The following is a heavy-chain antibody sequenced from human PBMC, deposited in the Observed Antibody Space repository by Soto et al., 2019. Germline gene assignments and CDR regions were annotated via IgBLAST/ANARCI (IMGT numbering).Heavy chain of an antibody. D-gene: IGHD2-2*01. CDR3: ARVYCSSTSCYEGVDYYYGMDV. J-gene: IGHJ6*02. Sequence: GESLKISCKGSGYSFTSYWISWVRQMPGKGLEWMGRIDPSDSYTNYSPSFQGHVTISADKSISTAYLQWSSLKASDTAMYYCARVYCSSTSCYEGVDYYYGMDVWGQGTTVTVSS. CDR2: IDPSDSYT. V-gene: IGHV5-10-1*01. CDR1: GYSFTSYW.